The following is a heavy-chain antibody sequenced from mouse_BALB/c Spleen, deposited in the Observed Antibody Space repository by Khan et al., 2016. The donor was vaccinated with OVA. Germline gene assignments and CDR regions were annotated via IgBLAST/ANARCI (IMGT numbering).Heavy chain of an antibody. V-gene: IGHV5-15*02. CDR1: GFTFSDYG. D-gene: IGHD3-1*01. Sequence: EVELVESGGGLVQPGGSRKLSCAASGFTFSDYGMAWIRQGPGKGPEWITFISSLAYNFYYADTVTGRFTISRENAKNTLYLELTSLRSEDTGMYYCAWGGTGGFAYWGQGTLVTVSA. CDR3: AWGGTGGFAY. J-gene: IGHJ3*01. CDR2: ISSLAYNF.